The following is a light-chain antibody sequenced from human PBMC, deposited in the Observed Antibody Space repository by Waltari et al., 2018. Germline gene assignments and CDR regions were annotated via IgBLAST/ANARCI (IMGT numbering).Light chain of an antibody. CDR1: SGHSSNI. V-gene: IGLV4-69*01. CDR3: QTGGHGTWV. Sequence: QLVLTPSPSASASLGASIKLTCTLSSGHSSNIIAWLQQQPERGPRYLMKVNSDGTHSKGDDIPDRFSGSSSGAERYLTISSLQSEDEADYYCQTGGHGTWVFGGGTKVTVL. CDR2: VNSDGTH. J-gene: IGLJ3*02.